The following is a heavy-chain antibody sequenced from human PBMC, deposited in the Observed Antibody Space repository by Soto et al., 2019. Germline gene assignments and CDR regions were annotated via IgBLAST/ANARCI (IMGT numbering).Heavy chain of an antibody. Sequence: SGTLALTWTVSGGSISSGDYYWSWIRQPPGKGLEWIGYIYDILTTDYNPSLKSRVTVSQDMSKNQFSLRLSSVTAADTAVYYCARQQSPDDTTNDYFDYWGLGALVTVSS. V-gene: IGHV4-61*08. CDR1: GGSISSGDYY. CDR3: ARQQSPDDTTNDYFDY. CDR2: IYDILTT. J-gene: IGHJ4*02. D-gene: IGHD2-8*01.